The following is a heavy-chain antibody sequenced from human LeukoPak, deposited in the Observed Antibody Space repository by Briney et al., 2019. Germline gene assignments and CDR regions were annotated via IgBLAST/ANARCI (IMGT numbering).Heavy chain of an antibody. J-gene: IGHJ4*02. CDR3: ASRGYIFGQTIY. D-gene: IGHD5-12*01. Sequence: GGSLRLSCAASGFTFSSYGMHWVRQAPGKGLEWVAVISYDGSNKYYADSVKGRFTISRDNSKNTLYLQMNSLRAEDTAVYYCASRGYIFGQTIYWGQGTLVTVSS. CDR2: ISYDGSNK. V-gene: IGHV3-30*03. CDR1: GFTFSSYG.